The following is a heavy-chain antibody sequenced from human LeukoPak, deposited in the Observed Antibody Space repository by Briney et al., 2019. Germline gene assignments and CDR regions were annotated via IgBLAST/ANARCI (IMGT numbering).Heavy chain of an antibody. CDR3: TTGELN. CDR2: IKGKTDAGTI. V-gene: IGHV3-15*01. Sequence: GGSLRLSCAASGFTSTNAWMTWVRQAPGKGLEWVGRIKGKTDAGTIDYAAPVKGRFTISRDDSKNTLYLQLSSLKTDDTAVYCCTTGELNWGQGTLVTVSS. CDR1: GFTSTNAW. D-gene: IGHD2-21*01. J-gene: IGHJ4*02.